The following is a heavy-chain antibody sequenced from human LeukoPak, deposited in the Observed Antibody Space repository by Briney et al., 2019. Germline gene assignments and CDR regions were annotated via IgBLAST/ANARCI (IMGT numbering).Heavy chain of an antibody. Sequence: PGGSLRLSCAASGFTFSSYAMHWVRQAPGKGLEWVAVISYDGSNKYYADSVKGRFTISRDNSKSTLCLQMNGLRAEDTAVYYCAKQLGYCSDGSCYFPYWGQGTLVTVSS. CDR2: ISYDGSNK. CDR1: GFTFSSYA. D-gene: IGHD2-15*01. J-gene: IGHJ4*02. V-gene: IGHV3-30-3*02. CDR3: AKQLGYCSDGSCYFPY.